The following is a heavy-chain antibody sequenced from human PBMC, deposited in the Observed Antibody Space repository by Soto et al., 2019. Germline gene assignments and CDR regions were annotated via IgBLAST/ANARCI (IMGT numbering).Heavy chain of an antibody. D-gene: IGHD1-1*01. CDR2: ISGSGVNA. V-gene: IGHV3-20*01. Sequence: EVQLVESGGSVIRPGGSLRLSCAASGFAFQNHGMAWVRQVPGKGLELVAGISGSGVNAGYADSVKGRFTISRDNGDNSLYLEINNLGVEDTALYHCARKPHWQYWYFDLWGRGTLVTVSS. CDR3: ARKPHWQYWYFDL. CDR1: GFAFQNHG. J-gene: IGHJ2*01.